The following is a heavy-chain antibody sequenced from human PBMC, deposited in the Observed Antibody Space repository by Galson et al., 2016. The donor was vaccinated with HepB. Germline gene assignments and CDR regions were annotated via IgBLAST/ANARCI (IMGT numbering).Heavy chain of an antibody. CDR2: ISGSTTYI. D-gene: IGHD3-10*01. J-gene: IGHJ6*02. CDR3: ARESLRGGRSGGDAMDV. Sequence: SLRLSCAASGFSFSYYGMNWVRQAPGKGLEWVSSISGSTTYIYYADSVKGRFTISRDNAKNSVYLQMNSLRAEDTAVYYCARESLRGGRSGGDAMDVWGQGTTLTVSS. CDR1: GFSFSYYG. V-gene: IGHV3-21*01.